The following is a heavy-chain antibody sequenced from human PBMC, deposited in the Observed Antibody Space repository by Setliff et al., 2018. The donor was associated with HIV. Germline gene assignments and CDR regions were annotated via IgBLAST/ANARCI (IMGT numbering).Heavy chain of an antibody. D-gene: IGHD3-22*01. Sequence: ASVKVSCKVSGYTVTELSINWVRQAPGKGPEWMGGFDPEDNKIVYAQKFQGRVTTTEDTSTDTAYMELRSLRSDDTAVYYCARAYDSSGYLRVFVDFWGQGTRVTVSS. CDR1: GYTVTELS. CDR3: ARAYDSSGYLRVFVDF. CDR2: FDPEDNKI. J-gene: IGHJ4*02. V-gene: IGHV1-24*01.